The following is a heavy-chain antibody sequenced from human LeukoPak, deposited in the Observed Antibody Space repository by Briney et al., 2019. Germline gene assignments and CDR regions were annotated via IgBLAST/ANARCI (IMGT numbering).Heavy chain of an antibody. J-gene: IGHJ3*02. D-gene: IGHD1-26*01. CDR2: FDPEDGEI. V-gene: IGHV1-24*01. Sequence: ASVKLSCKVSEYTLTELSMHWVRQAPGKGLEWLGGFDPEDGEIIYAQKFQGRVTMSDDTSTDTAYMELGSLRSDDTAVYYCAADRGDYSGSYWTAFDIGGQGTMVTVSS. CDR1: EYTLTELS. CDR3: AADRGDYSGSYWTAFDI.